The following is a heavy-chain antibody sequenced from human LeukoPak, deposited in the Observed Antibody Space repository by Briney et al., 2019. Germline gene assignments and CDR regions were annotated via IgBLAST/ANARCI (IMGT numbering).Heavy chain of an antibody. J-gene: IGHJ6*02. CDR3: AKAPRAAAGTYNGMDV. CDR1: GFTFGSYA. V-gene: IGHV3-23*01. CDR2: ISGSGGST. D-gene: IGHD6-13*01. Sequence: GGSLRLSCAASGFTFGSYAMSWVRQAPGKGLEWVSAISGSGGSTYYAASVKGRFTISRDNSQDTLYLQMNGLRAEDTAVYYCAKAPRAAAGTYNGMDVWGQGTTVTVSS.